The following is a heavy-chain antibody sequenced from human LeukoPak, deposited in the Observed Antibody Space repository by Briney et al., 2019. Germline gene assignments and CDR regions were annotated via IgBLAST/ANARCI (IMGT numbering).Heavy chain of an antibody. CDR2: MNPNSGNT. D-gene: IGHD3-22*01. CDR3: ARPDYYDSSGYEGDGDY. V-gene: IGHV1-8*01. J-gene: IGHJ4*02. Sequence: GASVKVSCKASGYTFTSYDINWVRQATGQGLEWMGWMNPNSGNTGYAQKFQGRVTMTRNTSISTAYMELSSLRSEDTAVYYCARPDYYDSSGYEGDGDYWGQGTLVTVSS. CDR1: GYTFTSYD.